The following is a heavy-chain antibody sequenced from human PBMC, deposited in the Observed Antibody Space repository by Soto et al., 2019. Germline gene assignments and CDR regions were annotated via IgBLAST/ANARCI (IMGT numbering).Heavy chain of an antibody. D-gene: IGHD2-15*01. V-gene: IGHV1-8*01. J-gene: IGHJ3*02. Sequence: EASVKVSCKASGYTFTSYDINWVRQATGQGLEWTGWMNPNSGNTGYAQKFQGRVTMTRNTSISTAYMELSSLRSEDTAVYYCARECSGGSCYSGAVAFDIWGQGTMVTVSS. CDR3: ARECSGGSCYSGAVAFDI. CDR2: MNPNSGNT. CDR1: GYTFTSYD.